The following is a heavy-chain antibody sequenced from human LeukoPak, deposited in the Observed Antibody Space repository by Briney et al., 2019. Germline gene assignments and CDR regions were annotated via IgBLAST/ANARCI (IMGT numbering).Heavy chain of an antibody. Sequence: PGGSLRLSCAASGFTFSSYWMSWVRQAPGKGLEWVANIKQDGSEKYYVDSVKGRFTISRDNAKNSLYLQMNSLRAEDTAVYYCARDLAIFGVVTSNYYMDVWGKGTTVTVSS. V-gene: IGHV3-7*01. J-gene: IGHJ6*03. D-gene: IGHD3-3*01. CDR1: GFTFSSYW. CDR2: IKQDGSEK. CDR3: ARDLAIFGVVTSNYYMDV.